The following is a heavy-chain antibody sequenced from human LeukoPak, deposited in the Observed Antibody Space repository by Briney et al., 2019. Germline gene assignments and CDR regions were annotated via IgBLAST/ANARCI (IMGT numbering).Heavy chain of an antibody. CDR3: AGGYSYGYVGWYFDL. CDR2: IIPILGIA. V-gene: IGHV1-69*04. J-gene: IGHJ2*01. CDR1: GGTFSSYA. D-gene: IGHD5-18*01. Sequence: SVKVSCKASGGTFSSYAISWVRQAPGQGLEWMGRIIPILGIANYAQKFQGRVTITADKSTSTAYMELSSLRSEDTAVYYCAGGYSYGYVGWYFDLWGRGTLVTVSS.